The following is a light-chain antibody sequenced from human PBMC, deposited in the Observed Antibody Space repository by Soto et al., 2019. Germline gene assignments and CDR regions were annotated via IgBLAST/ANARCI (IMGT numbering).Light chain of an antibody. CDR2: DNN. Sequence: QSVLTQPPSVSAAPGQKVTISCSGSSSNIGNNFVSWYQHLPGTAPKLLIYDNNKRPSGIPDRFSGTKSGTPATLGITGLQTGDEAHYYCATWDSSLIAGVFGGGTKLTVL. J-gene: IGLJ2*01. CDR1: SSNIGNNF. CDR3: ATWDSSLIAGV. V-gene: IGLV1-51*01.